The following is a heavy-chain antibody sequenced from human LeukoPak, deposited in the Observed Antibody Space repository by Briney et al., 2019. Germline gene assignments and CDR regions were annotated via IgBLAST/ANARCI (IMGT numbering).Heavy chain of an antibody. CDR1: GYTFTSYG. CDR3: ARAATVTNFYYYYYMDV. J-gene: IGHJ6*03. Sequence: ASVKVSCKASGYTFTSYGISWVRQAPGQGLEGMGWISAYNGNTNYAQKLQGRVTMTTDTSTSTAYMELRSLRSDDTAVYYCARAATVTNFYYYYYMDVWGKGTTVTVSS. D-gene: IGHD4-11*01. CDR2: ISAYNGNT. V-gene: IGHV1-18*01.